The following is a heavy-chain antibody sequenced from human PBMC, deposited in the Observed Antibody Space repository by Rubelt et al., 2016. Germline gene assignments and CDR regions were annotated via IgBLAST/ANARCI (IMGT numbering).Heavy chain of an antibody. J-gene: IGHJ4*02. CDR2: ITTGFSA. V-gene: IGHV3-23*01. Sequence: APGKGMEWVSSITTGFSAYYADPVMGRFPISRENSKNKLYLQMNSPRVEDTAVYYCAKWKMAVADRRFDDWGQGTLVTVSS. D-gene: IGHD6-19*01. CDR3: AKWKMAVADRRFDD.